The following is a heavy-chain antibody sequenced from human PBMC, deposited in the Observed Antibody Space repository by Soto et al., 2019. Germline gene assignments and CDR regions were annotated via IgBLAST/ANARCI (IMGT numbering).Heavy chain of an antibody. CDR3: ARDLGGHIVDY. J-gene: IGHJ4*02. Sequence: QVQLVQPGAEVKKPGASVKVSCKASGYTFTSYGISLVRQSPGQGLEWMGCISGYNGNTKYAQKLKGRVTMTTDTYTRTAYMELRSLRSDDTAEYYGARDLGGHIVDYWGQGTLVTVSS. CDR1: GYTFTSYG. CDR2: ISGYNGNT. D-gene: IGHD1-26*01. V-gene: IGHV1-18*01.